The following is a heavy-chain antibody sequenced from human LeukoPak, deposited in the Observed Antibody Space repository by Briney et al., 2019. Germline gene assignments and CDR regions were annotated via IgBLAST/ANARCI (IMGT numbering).Heavy chain of an antibody. Sequence: GGSLRLSCAASEFTFGNYAMSWVRQAPGKGLQWVSSITNSGGGAYYADSVKGRFTISRDNSKNTLYLQMNSLRAEDTAVYYSAKKMGTGNFYFDYWGQGTLVTVSS. D-gene: IGHD3-10*01. V-gene: IGHV3-23*01. CDR3: AKKMGTGNFYFDY. CDR1: EFTFGNYA. J-gene: IGHJ4*02. CDR2: ITNSGGGA.